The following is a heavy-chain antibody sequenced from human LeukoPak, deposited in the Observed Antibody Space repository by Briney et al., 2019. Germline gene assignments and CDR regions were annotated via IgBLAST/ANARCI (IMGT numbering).Heavy chain of an antibody. CDR2: INHSGST. V-gene: IGHV4-4*02. J-gene: IGHJ6*03. CDR3: ARIGYYYYYYMDV. CDR1: GFTITNAW. Sequence: GSLRLSCAASGFTITNAWMSWVRQAPGKGLEWIGEINHSGSTNYNPSLKSRVTISVDTSKNQFSLKLSSVTAADTAVYYCARIGYYYYYYMDVWGKGTTVTVSS.